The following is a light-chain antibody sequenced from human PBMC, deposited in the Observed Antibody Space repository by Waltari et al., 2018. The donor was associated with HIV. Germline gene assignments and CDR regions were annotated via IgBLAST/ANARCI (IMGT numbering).Light chain of an antibody. CDR3: SAWEDSLNGPNYV. CDR2: STE. CDR1: RSNIGSKT. Sequence: QSVLTQPPSASGAPGPSAIISCSGSRSNIGSKTVNWYPQLPGMAPKLLISSTEQRPSGVPDRFSGSKSGTSASLAISGLQSGDEADYYCSAWEDSLNGPNYVFGSGTTVTVL. J-gene: IGLJ1*01. V-gene: IGLV1-44*01.